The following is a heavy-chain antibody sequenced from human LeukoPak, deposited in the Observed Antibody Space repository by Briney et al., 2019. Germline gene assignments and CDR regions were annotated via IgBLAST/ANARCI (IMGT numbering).Heavy chain of an antibody. J-gene: IGHJ3*02. D-gene: IGHD5-24*01. CDR1: GFTFSDYY. Sequence: PGGSLRLSCAASGFTFSDYYMSWIRQAPGKGLEWVSYISSSGSTIYYADSVKGRFTISRDNAKNSLYLQMNSLRAEDTAVYYCARESGDDYIRHAFDIWGQGTMVTVSS. CDR3: ARESGDDYIRHAFDI. V-gene: IGHV3-11*04. CDR2: ISSSGSTI.